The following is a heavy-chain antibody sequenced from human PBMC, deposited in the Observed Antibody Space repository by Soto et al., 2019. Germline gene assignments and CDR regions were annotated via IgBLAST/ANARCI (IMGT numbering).Heavy chain of an antibody. CDR1: GYTFTRYT. Sequence: ASVKVSCKASGYTFTRYTMNWVRQAPGQRLEWMGWINPDNGNTKSSQKFQDRVIITRDTSASTAYMDLSSLRSEDTAVYYCARVPGYSYGSDYWGQGTLVTVSS. D-gene: IGHD5-18*01. CDR3: ARVPGYSYGSDY. V-gene: IGHV1-3*01. CDR2: INPDNGNT. J-gene: IGHJ4*02.